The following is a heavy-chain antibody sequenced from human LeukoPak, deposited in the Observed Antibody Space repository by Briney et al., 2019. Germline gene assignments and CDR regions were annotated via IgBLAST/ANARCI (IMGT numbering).Heavy chain of an antibody. Sequence: SETLSLTCTVSGYSISSGYYWGWIRQPPGKGLEWIGRIYHSGSTYYNPSLKSRVTISVDTSKNQFSLKLSSVTAADTAVYYCARTGVVPAPLNYWGQGTLVTVSS. J-gene: IGHJ4*02. D-gene: IGHD2-2*01. CDR3: ARTGVVPAPLNY. CDR2: IYHSGST. V-gene: IGHV4-38-2*02. CDR1: GYSISSGYY.